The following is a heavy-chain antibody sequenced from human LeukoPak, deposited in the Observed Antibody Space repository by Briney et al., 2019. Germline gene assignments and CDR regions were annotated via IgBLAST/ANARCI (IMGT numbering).Heavy chain of an antibody. CDR3: ASLYYDSSGYNIDY. Sequence: GGSLRLSCAASGFTFSSYSMNWVRQAPGKGLEWVSSISSSYIYYADSVKGRFTISRDNAKNSLYLQMNSLRAEDTAVYYCASLYYDSSGYNIDYWGQGTLVTVSS. D-gene: IGHD3-22*01. CDR1: GFTFSSYS. J-gene: IGHJ4*02. V-gene: IGHV3-21*01. CDR2: ISSSYI.